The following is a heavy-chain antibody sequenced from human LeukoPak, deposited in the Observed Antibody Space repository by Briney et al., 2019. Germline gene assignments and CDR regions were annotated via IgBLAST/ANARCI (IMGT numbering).Heavy chain of an antibody. V-gene: IGHV3-72*01. J-gene: IGHJ4*02. CDR2: IRNKANSYTT. CDR3: VRAAFGKYFFDY. D-gene: IGHD3-3*02. CDR1: GFTFSSYA. Sequence: GGSLRLSCAASGFTFSSYAMSWVRQAPGKGLEWVGRIRNKANSYTTEYAASVKGRFSISRDDSKTSLYLQMNSLKTEDTAVYYCVRAAFGKYFFDYWGQGTLVTVSS.